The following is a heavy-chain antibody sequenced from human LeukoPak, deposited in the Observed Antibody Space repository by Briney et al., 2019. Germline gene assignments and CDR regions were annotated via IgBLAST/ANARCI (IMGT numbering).Heavy chain of an antibody. CDR1: GFTFGDYA. V-gene: IGHV3-49*04. J-gene: IGHJ4*02. CDR3: TRAGYTYSPRGFDY. CDR2: IRSKAYVGTT. D-gene: IGHD5-18*01. Sequence: GGSLRLSCTASGFTFGDYALSWVRQAPGKGLEWVGFIRSKAYVGTTEYAASVKGRFAISRDDSKSIAYLQMNSLKTEDTAVYFCTRAGYTYSPRGFDYWGQGTLVTVSS.